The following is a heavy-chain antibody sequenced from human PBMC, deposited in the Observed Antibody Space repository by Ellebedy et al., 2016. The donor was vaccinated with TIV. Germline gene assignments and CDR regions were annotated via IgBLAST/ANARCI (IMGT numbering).Heavy chain of an antibody. CDR3: ARVLRATSGMDV. D-gene: IGHD4/OR15-4a*01. CDR1: GYPFTGHF. Sequence: ASVKVSCKASGYPFTGHFLHWVRQAPGQGLEWVGWFNPDSGGTNFPQKFQGRVTMTRDTSVNTAYMELSRLQSDDTALYYCARVLRATSGMDVWGQGTTVTVS. V-gene: IGHV1-2*02. J-gene: IGHJ6*02. CDR2: FNPDSGGT.